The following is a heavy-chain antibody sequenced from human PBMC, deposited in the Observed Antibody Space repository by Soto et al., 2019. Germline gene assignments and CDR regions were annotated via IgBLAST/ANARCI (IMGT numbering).Heavy chain of an antibody. D-gene: IGHD1-26*01. CDR2: TSYSGNT. J-gene: IGHJ4*02. V-gene: IGHV4-59*02. CDR3: ARDGVGPFDY. CDR1: GGSVSSYQ. Sequence: QVQLQESGPGLLKPSETLSLTCTISGGSVSSYQWSWIRKPPGKGLEWIGLTSYSGNTVYNPSLTSRVAFSVDTSKNHCSLTLTSVTAADTAVYYCARDGVGPFDYWGQGTLVTVSS.